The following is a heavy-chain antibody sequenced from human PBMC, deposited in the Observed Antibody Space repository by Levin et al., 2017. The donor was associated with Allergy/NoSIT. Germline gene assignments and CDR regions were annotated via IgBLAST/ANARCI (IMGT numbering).Heavy chain of an antibody. CDR3: AKEIFGSPTPHDAFDI. V-gene: IGHV3-30*18. CDR1: GFTFRNYG. D-gene: IGHD3-3*01. J-gene: IGHJ3*02. Sequence: GGSLRLSCAASGFTFRNYGIHWVRQAPGKGLEWVAVISYDERNKYYADSVKGRFTIARDNSKNTLDLQMNSLRAEDTAVYYCAKEIFGSPTPHDAFDIWGQGTMVTVSS. CDR2: ISYDERNK.